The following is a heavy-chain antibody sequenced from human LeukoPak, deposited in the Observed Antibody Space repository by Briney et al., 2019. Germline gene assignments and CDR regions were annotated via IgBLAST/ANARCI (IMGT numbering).Heavy chain of an antibody. CDR1: GFTFSDYA. D-gene: IGHD3-22*01. V-gene: IGHV3-49*04. CDR3: TTGPYYYDSSDLSDY. CDR2: IRSKTYGGTT. J-gene: IGHJ4*02. Sequence: GGSLRLSCTASGFTFSDYAMSWVRQAPGKGLEWVSFIRSKTYGGTTEYAASVKGRFTISRDDSKRIAYLQMNSLKTEDTAVYYCTTGPYYYDSSDLSDYWGQGTLVTVSS.